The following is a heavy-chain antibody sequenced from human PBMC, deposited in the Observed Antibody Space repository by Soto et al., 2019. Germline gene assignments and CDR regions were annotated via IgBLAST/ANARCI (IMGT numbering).Heavy chain of an antibody. CDR1: GGSISSGGYY. CDR3: ARGGYCSGGSCYDAFDI. CDR2: IYYSGST. Sequence: SETLSLTCTVSGGSISSGGYYWSWIRQHPGKGLEWIGYIYYSGSTYYNPSLKSRVTISVDTSKNQFSLKLSSVTAADTAVYYCARGGYCSGGSCYDAFDIWGQATRVSVAS. V-gene: IGHV4-31*03. D-gene: IGHD2-15*01. J-gene: IGHJ3*02.